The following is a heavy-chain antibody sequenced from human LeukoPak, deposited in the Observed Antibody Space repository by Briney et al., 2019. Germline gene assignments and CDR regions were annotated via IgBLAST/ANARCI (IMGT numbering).Heavy chain of an antibody. V-gene: IGHV1-18*01. CDR1: GYTFSIYG. Sequence: ASVKVSCTASGYTFSIYGISWLRQAPGQGLEWLGWIGPWNGNTNYVQKFQGRVTMTADTSTSTLYMEVRSLRSDDTAVYYCARDNGHKGVDHWGQGTLVLVSS. CDR3: ARDNGHKGVDH. J-gene: IGHJ4*02. D-gene: IGHD2-21*01. CDR2: IGPWNGNT.